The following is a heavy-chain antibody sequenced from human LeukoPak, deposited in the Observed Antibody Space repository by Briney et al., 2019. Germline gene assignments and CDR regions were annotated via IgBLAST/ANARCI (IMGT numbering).Heavy chain of an antibody. CDR3: ARRLLPRGYYYMDV. Sequence: SETLSLTCAVYGGSFTGYYWSWIRQPPGKGLEWIGEINHSGSTNNNPSQKRRVTMSVDTSKYQFSLKLSSVTATDTAVYYCARRLLPRGYYYMDVWSKGTTVTVSS. CDR1: GGSFTGYY. J-gene: IGHJ6*03. CDR2: INHSGST. D-gene: IGHD6-25*01. V-gene: IGHV4-34*01.